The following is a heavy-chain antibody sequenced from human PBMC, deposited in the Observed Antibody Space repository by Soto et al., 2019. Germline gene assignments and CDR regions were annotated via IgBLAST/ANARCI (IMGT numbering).Heavy chain of an antibody. CDR1: GFTFSNYA. CDR2: ISGSGDNT. Sequence: GSLRLSCAASGFTFSNYAMSWVRQAPGKGLEWVSAISGSGDNTYYADSVKGRFTISRDNSRNTLYPQMNSLRAEDTAVYYCAKVHFSYGMDVWGQGTTVTVSS. D-gene: IGHD3-3*02. CDR3: AKVHFSYGMDV. J-gene: IGHJ6*02. V-gene: IGHV3-23*01.